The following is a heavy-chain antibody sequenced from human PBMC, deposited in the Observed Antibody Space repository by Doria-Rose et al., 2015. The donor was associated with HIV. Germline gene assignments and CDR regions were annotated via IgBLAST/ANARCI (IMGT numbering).Heavy chain of an antibody. Sequence: ESGPVLVKPTETLTLTCTVSGVSLSSPGMGVSWIRQPPGKALEWLANIFSDDERSYNTSLKSRLTISRGISKSQVVLTMTDMDPVDTATYYCARIKSSRWYHKYYFDFWGQGTLVIVSA. V-gene: IGHV2-26*01. CDR1: GVSLSSPGMG. CDR2: IFSDDER. D-gene: IGHD6-13*01. CDR3: ARIKSSRWYHKYYFDF. J-gene: IGHJ4*02.